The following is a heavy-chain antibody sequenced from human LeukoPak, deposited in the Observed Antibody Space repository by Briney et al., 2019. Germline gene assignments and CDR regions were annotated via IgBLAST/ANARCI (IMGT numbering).Heavy chain of an antibody. CDR1: GFPFSSYA. J-gene: IGHJ4*02. D-gene: IGHD4-17*01. V-gene: IGHV3-30*04. Sequence: GGSLRLSCAASGFPFSSYAMHWVRQAPGKGLEWVAIISYDGSSKYYADSVKGRFTISRDNSKNSLYLQMYSLRAEDTAVYYCASTSTVTDFDYWGQGTLVTVSS. CDR3: ASTSTVTDFDY. CDR2: ISYDGSSK.